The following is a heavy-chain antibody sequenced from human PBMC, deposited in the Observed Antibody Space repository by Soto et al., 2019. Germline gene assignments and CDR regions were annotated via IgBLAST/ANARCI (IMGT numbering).Heavy chain of an antibody. D-gene: IGHD3-10*01. V-gene: IGHV1-18*01. CDR1: GYTFTNFG. J-gene: IGHJ4*02. CDR3: AGGGSPDDY. Sequence: QVQLVQSGAEVKKPGASVKVSCKASGYTFTNFGISWVRQAPGQGLEWMGWISAYNGNTNYAQNFQGRVTMTTDTSTSKAYMELRSLKYDDTSLYYCAGGGSPDDYWGQETLVTVAS. CDR2: ISAYNGNT.